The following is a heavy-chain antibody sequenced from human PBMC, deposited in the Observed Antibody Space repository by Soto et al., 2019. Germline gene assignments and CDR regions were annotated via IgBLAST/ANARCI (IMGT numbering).Heavy chain of an antibody. J-gene: IGHJ3*02. Sequence: SETLSLTCTVSGGSISSSSYYWGWIRQPPGKGLEWIGSIYYSGSTYYNPSLKSRVTISVDTSKNQFSLKLSSVTAADTAVYYCARRGRCSGGSCQNPNAFDIWGQGTMVTVSS. V-gene: IGHV4-39*01. CDR2: IYYSGST. D-gene: IGHD2-15*01. CDR1: GGSISSSSYY. CDR3: ARRGRCSGGSCQNPNAFDI.